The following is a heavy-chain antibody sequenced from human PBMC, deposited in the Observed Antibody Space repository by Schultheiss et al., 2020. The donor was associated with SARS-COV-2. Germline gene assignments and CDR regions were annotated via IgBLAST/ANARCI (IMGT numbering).Heavy chain of an antibody. CDR3: AKVNSGSWDAFHF. J-gene: IGHJ3*01. CDR2: INSDGSST. Sequence: GGSLRLSCAASGFSFSNAWMHWVRQGSGKGLVWVSRINSDGSSTTYADSVRGRFTISRDNAKNTLYLQMNSLRSEDTAIYYCAKVNSGSWDAFHFWGRGTTVTVSS. D-gene: IGHD1-26*01. V-gene: IGHV3-74*01. CDR1: GFSFSNAW.